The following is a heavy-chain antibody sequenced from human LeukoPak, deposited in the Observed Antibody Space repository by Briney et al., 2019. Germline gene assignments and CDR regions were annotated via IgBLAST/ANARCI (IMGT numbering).Heavy chain of an antibody. V-gene: IGHV3-7*03. CDR3: AKGSDYPDY. CDR2: IKQDESEK. CDR1: GFLFSNFW. J-gene: IGHJ4*02. D-gene: IGHD2-15*01. Sequence: PGGSLRLSCAASGFLFSNFWMGWVRQAPGKGLEWVANIKQDESEKYYVDSVKGRFTISRDNSKNTLYLQMNSLRAEDTAVYYCAKGSDYPDYWGQGTLVTVSS.